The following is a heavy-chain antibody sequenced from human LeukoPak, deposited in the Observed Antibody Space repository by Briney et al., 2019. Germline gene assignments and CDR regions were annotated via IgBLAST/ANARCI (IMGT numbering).Heavy chain of an antibody. CDR3: ARNSRYGDFDL. V-gene: IGHV3-23*01. CDR2: ISGSGGST. CDR1: GFTFSTYA. Sequence: GGSLRLSCAASGFTFSTYAMSWVRQAPGRGLEWVSAISGSGGSTYYADSVKGRFTISRDNAKNSLYLQMNSLRAEDTAVYYCARNSRYGDFDLWGRGALVTVSS. J-gene: IGHJ2*01. D-gene: IGHD2-21*01.